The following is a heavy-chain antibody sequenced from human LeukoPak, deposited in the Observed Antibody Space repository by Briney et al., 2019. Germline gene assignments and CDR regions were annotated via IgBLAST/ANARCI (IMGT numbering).Heavy chain of an antibody. D-gene: IGHD5-24*01. CDR1: GYTFTSYG. V-gene: IGHV1-18*01. CDR2: ISAYNGNT. J-gene: IGHJ4*02. Sequence: ASVKVSCKASGYTFTSYGISWVRQAPGQGLEWMGWISAYNGNTNYAQKLQGRVTMTTDTSTSTAYMELRSLRSDDTAVYYCARELDGGDGYNYGFDYWGQGTPVTVSS. CDR3: ARELDGGDGYNYGFDY.